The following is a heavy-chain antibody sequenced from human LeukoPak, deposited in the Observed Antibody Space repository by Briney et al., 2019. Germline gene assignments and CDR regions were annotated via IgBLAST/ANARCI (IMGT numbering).Heavy chain of an antibody. CDR3: AREVVTMVRGVSGPFDY. CDR2: INPNSGGT. CDR1: GYTFTGYY. Sequence: ASVKVSCKASGYTFTGYYMHWVRQAPGQGLEWMGWINPNSGGTNHAQKFQGRVTMTRDTSISTAYMELSRLRSDDTAVYYCAREVVTMVRGVSGPFDYWDQGTLVTVSS. D-gene: IGHD3-10*01. J-gene: IGHJ4*02. V-gene: IGHV1-2*02.